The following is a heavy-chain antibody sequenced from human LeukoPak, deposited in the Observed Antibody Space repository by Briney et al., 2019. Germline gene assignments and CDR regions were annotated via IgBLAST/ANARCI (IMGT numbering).Heavy chain of an antibody. CDR1: GYTFTSYD. J-gene: IGHJ5*02. Sequence: ASVKVSCKASGYTFTSYDINRVRQATGQGLEWMGWMSPNSGNTGYAQKFQGRVTITRNTSISTAYMELSSLRSEDTAVYYCARAPRITMVRGVIYWFDPWGQGTLVTVSS. V-gene: IGHV1-8*03. D-gene: IGHD3-10*01. CDR2: MSPNSGNT. CDR3: ARAPRITMVRGVIYWFDP.